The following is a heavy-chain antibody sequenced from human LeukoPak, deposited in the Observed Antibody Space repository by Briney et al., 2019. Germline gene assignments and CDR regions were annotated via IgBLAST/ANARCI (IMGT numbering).Heavy chain of an antibody. J-gene: IGHJ4*02. D-gene: IGHD3-3*01. CDR2: IIPIFGTA. CDR3: ARGRAYDFWSGYRNQYYFDY. CDR1: GGTFSSYA. Sequence: GASVKVSCKASGGTFSSYAISWVRLAPGQGLEWMGGIIPIFGTANYAQKFQGRVTITTDESTSTAYMELSSLKSEDTAVYYCARGRAYDFWSGYRNQYYFDYWGQGTLVTVSS. V-gene: IGHV1-69*05.